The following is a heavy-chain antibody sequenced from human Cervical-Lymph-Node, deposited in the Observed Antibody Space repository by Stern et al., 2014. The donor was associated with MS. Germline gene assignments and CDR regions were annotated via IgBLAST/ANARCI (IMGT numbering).Heavy chain of an antibody. V-gene: IGHV4-31*03. Sequence: QLQLQESGPGLVKPSQTLPLTCTVSGGSINSGGYYWSWIRPYPGKGLEWIGYIYYTGSAYYDPSLKSRLSMSIDTSKNQFSLNLNSVTAADTAVYYCARGARYSDSSGYYFYFDYWGQGTLVTVSS. D-gene: IGHD3-22*01. CDR2: IYYTGSA. CDR1: GGSINSGGYY. CDR3: ARGARYSDSSGYYFYFDY. J-gene: IGHJ4*02.